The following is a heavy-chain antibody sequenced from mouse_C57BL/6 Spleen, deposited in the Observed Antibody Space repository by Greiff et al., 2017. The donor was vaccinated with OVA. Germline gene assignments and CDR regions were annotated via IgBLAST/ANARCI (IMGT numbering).Heavy chain of an antibody. CDR1: GYTFTSYW. CDR3: ARGIYYDYERYFDV. D-gene: IGHD2-4*01. J-gene: IGHJ1*03. V-gene: IGHV1-55*01. Sequence: VQLQQPVAELVKPGASVKMSCKASGYTFTSYWITWVKQRPGQGLEWIGDIYPGSGSTNYNEKFKSKATLTVDTSSSTAYMQLSSLTSEDSAVYYCARGIYYDYERYFDVWGTGTTVTVSS. CDR2: IYPGSGST.